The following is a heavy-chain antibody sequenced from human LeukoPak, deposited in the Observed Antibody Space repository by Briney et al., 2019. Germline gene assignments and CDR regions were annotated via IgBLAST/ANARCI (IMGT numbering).Heavy chain of an antibody. V-gene: IGHV3-23*01. Sequence: GGSLRLSCAASGFSVSSNYMSWVRQAPGKGLEWVSAISGSGGSTYYADSVKGRFTISRDNSKNTLYLQMNSLRAEDTAVYYCAKDDDYGDYGDAFDIWGQGTMVTVSS. J-gene: IGHJ3*02. CDR2: ISGSGGST. D-gene: IGHD4-17*01. CDR3: AKDDDYGDYGDAFDI. CDR1: GFSVSSNY.